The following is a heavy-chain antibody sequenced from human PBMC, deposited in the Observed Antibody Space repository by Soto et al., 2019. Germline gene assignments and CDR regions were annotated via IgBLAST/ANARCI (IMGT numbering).Heavy chain of an antibody. CDR2: IIPILGIA. V-gene: IGHV1-69*04. CDR3: ARDLSRLDIVVVPAAIYH. Sequence: SVKVSCKASGGTFSSYTISWVRQAPGQGLEWMGRIIPILGIANYAQKFQGRVTITADKSTSTAYMELSSLRSEDTAVYYCARDLSRLDIVVVPAAIYHWGQGTLVTVSS. D-gene: IGHD2-2*03. J-gene: IGHJ5*02. CDR1: GGTFSSYT.